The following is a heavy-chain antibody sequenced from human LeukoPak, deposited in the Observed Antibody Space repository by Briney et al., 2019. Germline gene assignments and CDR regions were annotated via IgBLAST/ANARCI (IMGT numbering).Heavy chain of an antibody. CDR3: ARAVGVAARPWYYYMDV. J-gene: IGHJ6*03. V-gene: IGHV3-21*01. CDR1: GFTFSSYS. Sequence: GGSLRLSCAASGFTFSSYSMNWVRQAPGKGLEWVSSISSSSSYIYYADSVKGRFTISRDNAKNSLYLQMNSLRAEDTAVYYCARAVGVAARPWYYYMDVWGKGTTVTVSS. D-gene: IGHD6-6*01. CDR2: ISSSSSYI.